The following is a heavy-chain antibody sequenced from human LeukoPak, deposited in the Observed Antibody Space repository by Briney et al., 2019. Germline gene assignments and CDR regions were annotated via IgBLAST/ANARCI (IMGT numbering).Heavy chain of an antibody. V-gene: IGHV1-2*02. CDR3: ARGSFGYSSGWYVLGY. J-gene: IGHJ4*02. CDR1: GYTFTGYY. D-gene: IGHD6-19*01. Sequence: GASVKVSCKASGYTFTGYYMHWVRQAPGQGLEWMGWISPNSGGTNYAQKFQGRVTMTRDTSISTAYMELSRLRSDDTAVYYCARGSFGYSSGWYVLGYWGQGTLVTVSS. CDR2: ISPNSGGT.